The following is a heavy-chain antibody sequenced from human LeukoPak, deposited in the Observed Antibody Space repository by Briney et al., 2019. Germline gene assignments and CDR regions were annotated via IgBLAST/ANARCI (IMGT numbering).Heavy chain of an antibody. CDR1: GFTFTDYW. CDR3: ARGRIVATTSFDY. D-gene: IGHD5-12*01. Sequence: GGSLRLSCAASGFTFTDYWMHWVRQVAGKGLVWVSRINGDLTNTTYADSVKGRFTISRDNAKNTLYLQMNSLRPEDTAVYYCARGRIVATTSFDYWGQGTLVTVPS. CDR2: INGDLTNT. V-gene: IGHV3-74*03. J-gene: IGHJ4*02.